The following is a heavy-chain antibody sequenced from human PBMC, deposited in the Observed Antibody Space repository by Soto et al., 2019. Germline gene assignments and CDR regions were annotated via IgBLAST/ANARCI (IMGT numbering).Heavy chain of an antibody. J-gene: IGHJ4*02. CDR2: IYYSGST. CDR3: ARTSRATGTTSEYYFDY. D-gene: IGHD1-7*01. V-gene: IGHV4-31*03. CDR1: GGSISSGGYY. Sequence: PSETLSLTCTVSGGSISSGGYYWSWIRQHPGKGLEWIGYIYYSGSTYYNPSLKSRVTISVDTSKNQFSLKLSSVTAADTAVYYCARTSRATGTTSEYYFDYWAQGTLVTGSS.